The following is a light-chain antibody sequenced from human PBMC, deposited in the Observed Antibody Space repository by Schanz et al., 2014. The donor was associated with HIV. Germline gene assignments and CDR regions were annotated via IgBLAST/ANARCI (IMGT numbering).Light chain of an antibody. CDR1: QSVTRNF. CDR3: QRYNSYSHT. J-gene: IGKJ2*01. CDR2: GAS. Sequence: ETVLTQSPGSLSLSPGERVTLSCRASQSVTRNFLAWYQHKPGQAPRLLIYGASSRATGIPDRFSGSGSGTEFTLTISSLQPDDFATYYCQRYNSYSHTFGQGTKLDIK. V-gene: IGKV3-20*01.